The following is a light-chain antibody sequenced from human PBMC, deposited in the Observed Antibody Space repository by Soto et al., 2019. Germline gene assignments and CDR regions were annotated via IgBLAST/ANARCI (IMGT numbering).Light chain of an antibody. J-gene: IGKJ3*01. Sequence: DIQMTQSPSSLSASVGDRVTITCQASQDISNYLNWYQQKAGKAPKLLIYDASKLETGVPSRFSGSGSGTDFTFTISSLQPEDIATYYCQQYDNLLTFGPGTKVDIK. CDR2: DAS. CDR3: QQYDNLLT. V-gene: IGKV1-33*01. CDR1: QDISNY.